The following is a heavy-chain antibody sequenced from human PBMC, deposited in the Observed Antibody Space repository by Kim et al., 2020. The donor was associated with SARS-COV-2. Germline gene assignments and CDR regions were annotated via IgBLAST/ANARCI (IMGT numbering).Heavy chain of an antibody. Sequence: GSVKGRFTISRENAKNSLYLQMNSLRAGDTAVYYCARGGYDFWKNYGMDVWGQGTTVTVSS. D-gene: IGHD3-3*01. V-gene: IGHV3-13*01. CDR3: ARGGYDFWKNYGMDV. J-gene: IGHJ6*02.